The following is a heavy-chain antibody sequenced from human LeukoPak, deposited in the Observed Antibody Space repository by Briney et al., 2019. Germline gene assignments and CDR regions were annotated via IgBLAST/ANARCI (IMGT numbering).Heavy chain of an antibody. CDR1: GISISSDDKY. Sequence: TLSLTCAASGISISSDDKYWSWIPQPAGKEREWIGRIYTGRSNNSNPSIRSRITISGDTSKNQFSLRLSSVTAADTAVYDCARASYSYDINGWVPFDYWGQGTLVTVSS. CDR2: IYTGRSN. V-gene: IGHV4-61*02. D-gene: IGHD3-22*01. CDR3: ARASYSYDINGWVPFDY. J-gene: IGHJ4*02.